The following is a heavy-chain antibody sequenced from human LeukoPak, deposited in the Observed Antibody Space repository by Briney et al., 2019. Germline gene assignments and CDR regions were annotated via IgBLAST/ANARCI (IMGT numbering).Heavy chain of an antibody. CDR3: ARARAFYCSGGSCSTGYFDH. CDR2: ISSSSSTI. V-gene: IGHV3-48*01. CDR1: GFTFSNAW. J-gene: IGHJ4*02. D-gene: IGHD2-15*01. Sequence: GGSLRLSCAASGFTFSNAWMSWVRQAPGKGLEWVSYISSSSSTIYYADSVQGRFTISRDNAKNSLYLQMNGLRAKDTAVYYCARARAFYCSGGSCSTGYFDHWGQGTLVTVSS.